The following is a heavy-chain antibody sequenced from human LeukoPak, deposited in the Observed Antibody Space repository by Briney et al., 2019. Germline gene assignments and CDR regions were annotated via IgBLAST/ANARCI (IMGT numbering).Heavy chain of an antibody. CDR1: GGSISSGTYY. D-gene: IGHD2-15*01. CDR3: ASRADCSGGSCYYYYMDV. Sequence: SETLSLTCSVSGGSISSGTYYWSWIRQPAGRGLEWIGRIYTSGSTNYNPSLKSRVTISLETSKNQFSLKLSSLTAADTAVYYCASRADCSGGSCYYYYMDVWGKGTTVTISS. J-gene: IGHJ6*03. CDR2: IYTSGST. V-gene: IGHV4-61*02.